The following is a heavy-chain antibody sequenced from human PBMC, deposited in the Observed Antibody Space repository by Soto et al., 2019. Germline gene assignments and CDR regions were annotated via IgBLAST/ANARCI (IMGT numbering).Heavy chain of an antibody. V-gene: IGHV1-18*01. CDR3: ARDAHRSDYSNY. Sequence: ASVKVSCKSPCYPFTSYGISLLRHPPGQGLEWMGWISAYNGNTNYAQKLEGRVTMTTDTSTSTAYMELRSLRSDDTAVYYCARDAHRSDYSNYWGQGTLVTVSS. CDR1: CYPFTSYG. D-gene: IGHD4-4*01. J-gene: IGHJ4*02. CDR2: ISAYNGNT.